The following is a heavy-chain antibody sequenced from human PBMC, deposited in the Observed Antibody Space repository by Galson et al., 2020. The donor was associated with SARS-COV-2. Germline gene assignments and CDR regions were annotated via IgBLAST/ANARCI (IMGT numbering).Heavy chain of an antibody. Sequence: GESLKISCAASGFTFSDYYMSWIRQAPGKGLEWVSYISSSGSTIYYADSVKGRFTISRDNAKNSLYLQMNSLRAEDTAVYYCARDGRIAAAGTPYYYYYYGMDVWGQGTTVTVSS. V-gene: IGHV3-11*01. D-gene: IGHD6-13*01. CDR3: ARDGRIAAAGTPYYYYYYGMDV. CDR1: GFTFSDYY. J-gene: IGHJ6*02. CDR2: ISSSGSTI.